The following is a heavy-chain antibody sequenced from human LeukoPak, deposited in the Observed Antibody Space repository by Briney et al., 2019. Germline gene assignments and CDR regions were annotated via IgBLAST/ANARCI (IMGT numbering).Heavy chain of an antibody. D-gene: IGHD5-12*01. CDR2: IIGDATTT. V-gene: IGHV3-23*01. CDR1: GFIFHNYA. CDR3: AKVISGYSDYDWYRGYFFDY. Sequence: GGSLRLSCAASGFIFHNYAMSWVRQAPGKGLEWVSSIIGDATTTYYADSVKGRLTISRDKSNNTLYLQMNSLRGEDTAIYYCAKVISGYSDYDWYRGYFFDYWGQGALVTVSS. J-gene: IGHJ4*02.